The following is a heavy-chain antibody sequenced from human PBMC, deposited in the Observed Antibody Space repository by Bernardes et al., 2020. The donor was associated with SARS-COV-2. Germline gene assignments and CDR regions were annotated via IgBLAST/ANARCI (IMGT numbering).Heavy chain of an antibody. J-gene: IGHJ6*02. CDR2: IFSNDEK. CDR1: GFSLSPARMG. Sequence: SGPTLLKPTETLTLTCPVSGFSLSPARMGVSWIRQPPGKALEWLAHIFSNDEKSYSTSLKSRLTISKDTSKSQVVLTMTNMDPVDTATYYCARIPPVDYYDFWSGYPTDYYYGMDVWGQGTTVTVSS. CDR3: ARIPPVDYYDFWSGYPTDYYYGMDV. V-gene: IGHV2-26*01. D-gene: IGHD3-3*01.